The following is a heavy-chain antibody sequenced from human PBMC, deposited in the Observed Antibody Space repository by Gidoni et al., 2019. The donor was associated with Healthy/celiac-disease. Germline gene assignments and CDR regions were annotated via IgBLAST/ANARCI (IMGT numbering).Heavy chain of an antibody. V-gene: IGHV3-30*02. CDR2: IRFDGNNM. CDR3: AKDGLQFGHIPARVDY. CDR1: GFTFSSHS. J-gene: IGHJ4*02. D-gene: IGHD6-6*01. Sequence: QVQLVESGGGVVQPGGSLRLSCAASGFTFSSHSMHWVRQAPDKGLKWVAFIRFDGNNMYYADSVKGRFTISRDNSKNMLYLQMHSLRDDDMAVYYGAKDGLQFGHIPARVDYWGQGTLVTVSS.